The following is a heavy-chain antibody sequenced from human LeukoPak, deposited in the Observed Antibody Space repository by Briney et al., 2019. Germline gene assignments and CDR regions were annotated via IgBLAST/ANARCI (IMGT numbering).Heavy chain of an antibody. J-gene: IGHJ4*02. CDR1: GFAFSSYA. D-gene: IGHD3-22*01. CDR2: ILYDGSDK. Sequence: PGKSLRLSCAASGFAFSSYAMVWVRQAPGKGLECVAIILYDGSDKYYADSVTGRFTISRDDSKNTLYLQMNSLRPEDTAVYYCARGPSYNYDASHSSIYYWGQGSLVTVHS. V-gene: IGHV3-30-3*01. CDR3: ARGPSYNYDASHSSIYY.